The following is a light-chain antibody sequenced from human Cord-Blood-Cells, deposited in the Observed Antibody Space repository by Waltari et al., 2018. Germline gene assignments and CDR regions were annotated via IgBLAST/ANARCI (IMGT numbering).Light chain of an antibody. J-gene: IGLJ2*01. V-gene: IGLV2-11*01. CDR1: SSDDGGYNF. Sequence: QSSLTQPRSVSGSPGQSVPISCTGTSSDDGGYNFVSWYPQHPGKAPKLMLYDVSKRPSRVPDRFSATKSGNTPALTISGLQAKDEADYYCCSYAGSYVVFGGGTKLTVL. CDR3: CSYAGSYVV. CDR2: DVS.